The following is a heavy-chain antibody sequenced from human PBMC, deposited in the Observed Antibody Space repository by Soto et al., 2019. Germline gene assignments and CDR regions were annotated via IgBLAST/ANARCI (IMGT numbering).Heavy chain of an antibody. Sequence: GASVKVSCKAPADTFTSYYIHWVRQAPGHGLEWMGIINPNGGSTRFAQTFQGRITMTTDTSTSTVYMELRSLRSEDTAVYYCARLQTVGLYDPLGYFDYWGQGILVTVSS. CDR3: ARLQTVGLYDPLGYFDY. CDR2: INPNGGST. CDR1: ADTFTSYY. J-gene: IGHJ4*02. D-gene: IGHD2-2*02. V-gene: IGHV1-46*01.